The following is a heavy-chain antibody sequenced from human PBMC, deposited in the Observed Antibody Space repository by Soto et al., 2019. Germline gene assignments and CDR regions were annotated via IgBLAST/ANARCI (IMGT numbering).Heavy chain of an antibody. CDR1: GGTFSSYA. Sequence: QVQLVQSGAEVKKPGSSVKVSCKASGGTFSSYAISWVRQAPGQVLEWMGGLIPIFGTANYAQKFQGRVTITEDESTSTAYMELSSLRSEDTAVYYCARDRTRTTVTTWDAFDIWGQGTMVTVSS. V-gene: IGHV1-69*12. CDR3: ARDRTRTTVTTWDAFDI. CDR2: LIPIFGTA. D-gene: IGHD4-17*01. J-gene: IGHJ3*02.